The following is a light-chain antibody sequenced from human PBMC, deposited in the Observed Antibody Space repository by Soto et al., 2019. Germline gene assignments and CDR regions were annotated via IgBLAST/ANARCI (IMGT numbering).Light chain of an antibody. J-gene: IGKJ1*01. Sequence: ETVLTQSPATLSLSPGESATLSCRASQSVSTYLAWYQQKPGQGPRLLIYGASSRATGIPDRFSGSGSGTDFTLTVSRLEPEDFAVYYCHQYGNSPATFGQGTKVDIK. CDR2: GAS. CDR1: QSVSTY. CDR3: HQYGNSPAT. V-gene: IGKV3-20*01.